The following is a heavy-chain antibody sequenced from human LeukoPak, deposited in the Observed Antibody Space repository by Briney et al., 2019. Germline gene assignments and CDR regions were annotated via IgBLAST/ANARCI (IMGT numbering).Heavy chain of an antibody. CDR1: GFTFSSFV. J-gene: IGHJ4*02. CDR3: AKSFRSTSLDY. D-gene: IGHD2-2*01. Sequence: GGSLRLSCAASGFTFSSFVMSWVRQAPGKGLEWVSGISGSGDSTYYADSMRGRITISRDNAKNTLYLQMNSLRAGDTAVYYCAKSFRSTSLDYWGQGTLVTVSS. V-gene: IGHV3-23*01. CDR2: ISGSGDST.